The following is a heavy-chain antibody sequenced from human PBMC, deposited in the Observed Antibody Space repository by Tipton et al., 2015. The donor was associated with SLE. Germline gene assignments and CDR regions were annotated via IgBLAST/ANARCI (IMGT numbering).Heavy chain of an antibody. V-gene: IGHV1-69*01. CDR2: ITGIIGTI. D-gene: IGHD6-19*01. CDR3: ARAVADWGWLVVY. Sequence: QSGPEVKKPGSSVKVSCKASGGTFSSYAISWVRQAPGQGLEWMGGITGIIGTIKYAQKFQDRVTITADESTSTTYMELSSLTFEDTAVYYCARAVADWGWLVVYWGRGTQVTVSS. J-gene: IGHJ4*02. CDR1: GGTFSSYA.